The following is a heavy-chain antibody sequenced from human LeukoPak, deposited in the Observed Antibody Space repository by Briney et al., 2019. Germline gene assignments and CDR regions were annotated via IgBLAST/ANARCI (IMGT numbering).Heavy chain of an antibody. J-gene: IGHJ4*02. Sequence: GGSLRLSCADSGFTLCSYWTHCVRHAPGKGPVWVARINRDGSSTAYAHSVKGRFTISKDNAKNTLYLLMNSLRAEDTAVYYCARDSVEWYIFDYWGQGTLVTVSS. V-gene: IGHV3-74*01. CDR2: INRDGSST. CDR1: GFTLCSYW. D-gene: IGHD3-3*01. CDR3: ARDSVEWYIFDY.